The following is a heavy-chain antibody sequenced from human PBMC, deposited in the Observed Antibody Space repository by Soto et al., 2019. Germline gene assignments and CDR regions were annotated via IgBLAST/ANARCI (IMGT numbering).Heavy chain of an antibody. CDR3: AKEHYYDSRGYGSVAFDI. CDR2: TYYRSKWYN. D-gene: IGHD3-22*01. Sequence: PSQTLSLTCAISGDSVSSNSAAWSWIRQSPSRGLEYLGRTYYRSKWYNDYVASVKSRITINPDTSKNQFSLQLNSVTPEDTAVYYCAKEHYYDSRGYGSVAFDIWGQGTMVTVSS. V-gene: IGHV6-1*01. CDR1: GDSVSSNSAA. J-gene: IGHJ3*02.